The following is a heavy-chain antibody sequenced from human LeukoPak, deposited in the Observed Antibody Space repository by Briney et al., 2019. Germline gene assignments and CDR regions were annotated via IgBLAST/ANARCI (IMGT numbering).Heavy chain of an antibody. D-gene: IGHD6-19*01. Sequence: SETLPLTCTVSGGSISSGGYYWSWIRQHPGKGLEWIGYIYYSGSTYYNPSLKSRITISVDTSKNQFSLKLSSVTAADTAVYYCARGRSGWYNYWGQGTLVTVSS. V-gene: IGHV4-31*03. J-gene: IGHJ4*02. CDR2: IYYSGST. CDR3: ARGRSGWYNY. CDR1: GGSISSGGYY.